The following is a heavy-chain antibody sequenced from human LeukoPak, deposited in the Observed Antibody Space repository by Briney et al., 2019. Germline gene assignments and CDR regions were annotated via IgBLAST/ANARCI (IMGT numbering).Heavy chain of an antibody. D-gene: IGHD3-22*01. V-gene: IGHV4-4*07. Sequence: SETLSLTCTVSGVSINIYYWSWIRQPAGKGLEWIGRIYTSGTTNYNPSLKSRVTMSVDTSKNQFSLKLSSVTAADTAVYYCETYYYDRITYRTHWGQGTLVTVSS. CDR1: GVSINIYY. CDR3: ETYYYDRITYRTH. CDR2: IYTSGTT. J-gene: IGHJ1*01.